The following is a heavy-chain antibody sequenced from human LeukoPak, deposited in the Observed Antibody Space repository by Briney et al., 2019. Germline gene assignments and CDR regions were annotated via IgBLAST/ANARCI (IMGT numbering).Heavy chain of an antibody. V-gene: IGHV1-2*02. CDR1: GYTFTGYY. Sequence: ASVKVSCKASGYTFTGYYMHWVRQAPGQGLEWMGWINPNSGGTNYAQKFQGRVTMTWDTSISTAYMELSRLRSDDTAVYYCARYPGPLYCTNGVCEKGAFDIWGQGTMVTVSS. CDR2: INPNSGGT. CDR3: ARYPGPLYCTNGVCEKGAFDI. D-gene: IGHD2-8*01. J-gene: IGHJ3*02.